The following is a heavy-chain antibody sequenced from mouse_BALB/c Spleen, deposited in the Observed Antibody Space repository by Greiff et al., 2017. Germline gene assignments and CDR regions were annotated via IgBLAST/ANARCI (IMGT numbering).Heavy chain of an antibody. V-gene: IGHV2-6-4*01. CDR3: ASSYCNYEYAMDY. Sequence: VQLVESGPGLVAPSQSLSITCTVSGFSLSRYSVNWVRQPPGKGLEWLGMIWGGGSTDYNSALKSRLSISKDNSKSQVFLKMNSLQTDDTAMYYCASSYCNYEYAMDYWGQGTSVTVAS. D-gene: IGHD2-1*01. CDR1: GFSLSRYS. J-gene: IGHJ4*01. CDR2: IWGGGST.